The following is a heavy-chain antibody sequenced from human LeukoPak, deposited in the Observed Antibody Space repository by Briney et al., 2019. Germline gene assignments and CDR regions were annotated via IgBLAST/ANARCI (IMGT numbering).Heavy chain of an antibody. J-gene: IGHJ4*02. V-gene: IGHV3-15*01. CDR2: IKSKSERGTK. Sequence: GGPLRLSCAASGFTFSNGWMSWVRQAPGKGLEWVGRIKSKSERGTKDYAAPVKGRFTISRDGSTNTVYLHMNSLKTEDTAVYFCTSNLYCSTSSCYTLDNWGQGTLVAVSP. CDR1: GFTFSNGW. D-gene: IGHD2-2*02. CDR3: TSNLYCSTSSCYTLDN.